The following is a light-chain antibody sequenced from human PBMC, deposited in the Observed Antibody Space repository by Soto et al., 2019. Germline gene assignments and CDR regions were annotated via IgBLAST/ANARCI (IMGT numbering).Light chain of an antibody. J-gene: IGKJ5*01. CDR3: EQYGSSPRT. Sequence: ELVMTQSPTTLSVSPGERATLSCRASQSVSSNFAWYQQRAGQAPRLLIYGVSSRATGIPDRFSGSGSGTDFTLTISRLEPEDSAVYDCEQYGSSPRTFGQGTRLEIK. V-gene: IGKV3-20*01. CDR1: QSVSSN. CDR2: GVS.